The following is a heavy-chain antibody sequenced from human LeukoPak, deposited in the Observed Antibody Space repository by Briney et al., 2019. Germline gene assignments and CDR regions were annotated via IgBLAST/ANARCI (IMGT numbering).Heavy chain of an antibody. Sequence: GGSLRLSCAASGFTFNTYAMHWVRQAPGKGLEWVAVVSSDGNTKYYVDSLRGRFTISRDNSRQTLFLQMNSLRAEDTAVYYCARDQGYCTTTSCLDIGYYFDCWGQGALVTVSS. V-gene: IGHV3-30-3*01. CDR3: ARDQGYCTTTSCLDIGYYFDC. CDR1: GFTFNTYA. CDR2: VSSDGNTK. J-gene: IGHJ4*02. D-gene: IGHD2-2*01.